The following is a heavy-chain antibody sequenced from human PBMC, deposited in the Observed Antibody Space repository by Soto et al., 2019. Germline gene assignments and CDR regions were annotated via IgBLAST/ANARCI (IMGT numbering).Heavy chain of an antibody. CDR3: ARHESSRYFDWLFAY. CDR2: IYYSGST. CDR1: GGSISSSSYY. V-gene: IGHV4-39*01. Sequence: SGTLSLTCTVCGGSISSSSYYWGWIRQPPGKGLEWIGSIYYSGSTYYNPSLKSRVTISVDTSKNQFSLKLSSVTAADTAVYYCARHESSRYFDWLFAYWGQGTLVTAPQ. D-gene: IGHD3-9*01. J-gene: IGHJ4*02.